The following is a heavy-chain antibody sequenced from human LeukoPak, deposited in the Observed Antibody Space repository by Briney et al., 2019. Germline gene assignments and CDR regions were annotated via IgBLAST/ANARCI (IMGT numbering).Heavy chain of an antibody. V-gene: IGHV3-48*04. CDR2: ISTSGSTI. J-gene: IGHJ4*02. CDR1: GFTFSSYW. Sequence: GGSLRLSCAASGFTFSSYWMSWVRQAPGKGLEWVSYISTSGSTIYYADSVKGRFTISRANAKNSLYLQMNSLRAEDTAVYYCARSQYDISGLFQYWGQGTLVTVSS. CDR3: ARSQYDISGLFQY. D-gene: IGHD3-22*01.